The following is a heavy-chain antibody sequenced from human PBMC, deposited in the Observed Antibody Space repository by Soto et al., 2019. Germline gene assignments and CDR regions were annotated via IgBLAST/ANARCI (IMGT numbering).Heavy chain of an antibody. CDR2: INAGNGNT. CDR3: ARPVEYYYGSGSYYKGGIWDYYYGMDV. Sequence: ASVKVSCKASGYTFTSYAMHWVRQAPGQRLEWMGWINAGNGNTKYSQKFQGRVTITRDTSASTAYMELSSLRTEDTAVYYCARPVEYYYGSGSYYKGGIWDYYYGMDVWGQGTTVTVSS. D-gene: IGHD3-10*01. V-gene: IGHV1-3*01. J-gene: IGHJ6*02. CDR1: GYTFTSYA.